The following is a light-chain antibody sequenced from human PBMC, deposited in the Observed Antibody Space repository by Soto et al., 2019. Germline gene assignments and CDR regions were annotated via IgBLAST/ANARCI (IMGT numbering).Light chain of an antibody. V-gene: IGKV3-20*01. CDR2: GAS. CDR1: QSVSSSY. CDR3: QKYNSAPRT. J-gene: IGKJ1*01. Sequence: EIVLTQSPCTLSLSPGERATLSCRASQSVSSSYLAWYQQKPGQAPRLLIYGASSRATGIPDRFSGSGSGTDFTLTISSLQPEDVATYYCQKYNSAPRTFGQGTKVDIK.